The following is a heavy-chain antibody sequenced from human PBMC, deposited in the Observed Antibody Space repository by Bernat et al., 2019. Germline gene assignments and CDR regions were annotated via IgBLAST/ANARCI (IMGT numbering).Heavy chain of an antibody. CDR1: GFTFSNYA. Sequence: EVQLLESGGGLVQPGGSLRLSCAASGFTFSNYALTWVRQAPGKGLEWVSAVRGSDGSTYYADSVKGRFIMSRDRSRYTMDLQMNSLRPEDTAVYYCAKASPYGTTWYGRVDVWGQGTTVTVSS. D-gene: IGHD6-13*01. V-gene: IGHV3-23*01. J-gene: IGHJ6*02. CDR2: VRGSDGST. CDR3: AKASPYGTTWYGRVDV.